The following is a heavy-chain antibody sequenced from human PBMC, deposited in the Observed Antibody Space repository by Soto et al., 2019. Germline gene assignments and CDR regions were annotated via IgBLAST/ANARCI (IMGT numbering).Heavy chain of an antibody. CDR3: ARMEPGHSRSWYYYYYGMDV. Sequence: SETLSLTCTVSGCSVSSGSYYWSWIRQPPGKEMEWIGYIYYSGSTNYNPSLKSRVTISVDTFKNQFSLKLSSVTAADTAVYYFARMEPGHSRSWYYYYYGMDVWGQGTTFTVSS. V-gene: IGHV4-61*01. D-gene: IGHD6-13*01. CDR2: IYYSGST. CDR1: GCSVSSGSYY. J-gene: IGHJ6*02.